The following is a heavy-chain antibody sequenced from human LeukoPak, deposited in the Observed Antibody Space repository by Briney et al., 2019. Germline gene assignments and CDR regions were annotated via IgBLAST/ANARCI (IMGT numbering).Heavy chain of an antibody. V-gene: IGHV1-2*02. CDR1: GYTFTGYY. D-gene: IGHD6-19*01. CDR3: ARDHSSGPGT. J-gene: IGHJ5*02. CDR2: INPNSGGT. Sequence: ASVKVSCKASGYTFTGYYMQWARQAPGQGLEWMGWINPNSGGTNYAQKFQGRVTMTRDTSISTAYMELSTLRSDDTAVYYCARDHSSGPGTWGQGTLVTVSS.